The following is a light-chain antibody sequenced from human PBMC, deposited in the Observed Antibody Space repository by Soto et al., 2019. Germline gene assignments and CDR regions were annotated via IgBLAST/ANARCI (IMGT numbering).Light chain of an antibody. Sequence: EIVMTQSPATLSVSPGERATLSCRASQSVSSNLAWYQQKPGQAPRLLIYGASTRATGIPARFSGSRSGTEFTLTISSLQSEDFAVYYCQKYDSAPGGTFGQGTKVEIK. CDR2: GAS. J-gene: IGKJ1*01. CDR3: QKYDSAPGGT. V-gene: IGKV3-15*01. CDR1: QSVSSN.